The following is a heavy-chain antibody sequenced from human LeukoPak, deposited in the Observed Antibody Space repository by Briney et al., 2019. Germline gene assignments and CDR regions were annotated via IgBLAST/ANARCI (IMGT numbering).Heavy chain of an antibody. V-gene: IGHV4-4*02. Sequence: SETLSLTCAVSGGSISSSNWWSWVRQPPGKGLEWIGEIYHSGSTNYNPSLKSRVTISVDKSKNQFSLKLSSVTAADTAVYYCARFSHGSMVRGVDYYYYYYMDVWGKGTTVTVSS. CDR2: IYHSGST. J-gene: IGHJ6*03. CDR1: GGSISSSNW. D-gene: IGHD3-10*01. CDR3: ARFSHGSMVRGVDYYYYYYMDV.